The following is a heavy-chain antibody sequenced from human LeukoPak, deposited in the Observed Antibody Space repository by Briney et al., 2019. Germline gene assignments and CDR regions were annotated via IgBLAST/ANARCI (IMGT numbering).Heavy chain of an antibody. CDR2: INNDGSTT. CDR3: ARENYNSHDY. D-gene: IGHD1-1*01. V-gene: IGHV3-74*01. J-gene: IGHJ4*02. CDR1: GFTLSNYW. Sequence: GGSLRLSCTASGFTLSNYWMHWVRQAPGKGLAWVSHINNDGSTTRYADSVKGRFTVSRDNAKNTLYLQINSLRADDSAVYYCARENYNSHDYWGQGTLVTVSS.